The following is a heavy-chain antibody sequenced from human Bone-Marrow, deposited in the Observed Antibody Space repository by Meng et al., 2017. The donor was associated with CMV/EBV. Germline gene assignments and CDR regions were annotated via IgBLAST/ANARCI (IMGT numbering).Heavy chain of an antibody. CDR3: ARGLVVGLPDY. Sequence: GSLRLSCAVYGGSFSGYYWSWIRQPPGKGLEWIGEINHSGSTNYNPSLKSRVTISVDKSKNQFSLKLSSVTAADTAVYYCARGLVVGLPDYWGQGTLVTVSS. CDR2: INHSGST. J-gene: IGHJ4*02. CDR1: GGSFSGYY. D-gene: IGHD3-22*01. V-gene: IGHV4-34*01.